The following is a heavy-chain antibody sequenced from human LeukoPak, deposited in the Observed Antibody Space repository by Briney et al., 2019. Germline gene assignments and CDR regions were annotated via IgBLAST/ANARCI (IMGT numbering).Heavy chain of an antibody. Sequence: ASVKVSCKASGYTFTSYGISWVRQAPGQGREWMGWISAYNGNTNYAQKLQGRVTMTTDTSTSTAYMELRSLRSDDTAVYYCARVWEDTIFGVADLDYWGQGTLVTVSS. CDR3: ARVWEDTIFGVADLDY. J-gene: IGHJ4*02. CDR2: ISAYNGNT. D-gene: IGHD3-3*01. CDR1: GYTFTSYG. V-gene: IGHV1-18*01.